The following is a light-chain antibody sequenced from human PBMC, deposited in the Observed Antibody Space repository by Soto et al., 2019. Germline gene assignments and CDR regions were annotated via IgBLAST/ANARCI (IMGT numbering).Light chain of an antibody. V-gene: IGKV1-5*01. CDR2: DAS. Sequence: DIQMTQSPSTLSASVGDRVTITCRASQSISSWLAWYQQKPGKAPKLLIYDASSLESGVPSRFSGSGSGTEFTLTISSLQPDDFATYYCQQYNSYSRWTFGQGKKVDIK. CDR3: QQYNSYSRWT. J-gene: IGKJ1*01. CDR1: QSISSW.